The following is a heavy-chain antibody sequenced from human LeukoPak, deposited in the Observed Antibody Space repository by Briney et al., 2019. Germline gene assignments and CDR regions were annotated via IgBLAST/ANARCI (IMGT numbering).Heavy chain of an antibody. CDR1: GFTFSNYG. V-gene: IGHV3-23*01. D-gene: IGHD7-27*01. J-gene: IGHJ4*02. CDR3: ARDYTGGWNDY. CDR2: ISGSGGST. Sequence: GGTLRLSCAVSGFTFSNYGMSWVRQAPGKGLEWVSAISGSGGSTYYADSVKGRFTISRDNSKNTMYLQMNSLRAEDTAVYYCARDYTGGWNDYWGQGTLVIVSS.